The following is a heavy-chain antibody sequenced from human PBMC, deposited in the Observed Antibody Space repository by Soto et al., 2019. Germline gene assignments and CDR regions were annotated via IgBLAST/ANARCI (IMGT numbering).Heavy chain of an antibody. CDR1: GGSISSGRYS. D-gene: IGHD3-22*01. V-gene: IGHV4-30-2*01. Sequence: PSQTLSLTCAGSGGSISSGRYSWSWIRQPPGKGLEWIGYIYHSGSTYYNPSLKGRVTISVDRSKNQFSLKLSSVTAADTAVYYCARGTYYYDSSGYYYGTYFDYWGQGTLVTVSS. CDR2: IYHSGST. CDR3: ARGTYYYDSSGYYYGTYFDY. J-gene: IGHJ4*02.